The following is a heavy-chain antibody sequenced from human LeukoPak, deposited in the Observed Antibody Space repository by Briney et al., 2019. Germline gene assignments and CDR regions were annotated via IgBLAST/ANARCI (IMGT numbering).Heavy chain of an antibody. D-gene: IGHD5-24*01. J-gene: IGHJ4*02. V-gene: IGHV3-73*01. CDR3: ARRSPRDGQSFYFDF. CDR1: GFTFSGSA. Sequence: GGSLKLSCAASGFTFSGSAMHWVRQASGKGLEWVGRIRGQPNCYETTYAASVKGRFTISRDDSQNTAYLQMNSLKTEDTAVYYCARRSPRDGQSFYFDFWGQGILVTVSS. CDR2: IRGQPNCYET.